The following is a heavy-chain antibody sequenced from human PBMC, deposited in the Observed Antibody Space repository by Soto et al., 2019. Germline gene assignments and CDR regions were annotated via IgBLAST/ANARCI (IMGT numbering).Heavy chain of an antibody. V-gene: IGHV1-18*01. Sequence: ASVKVSCKASGYTFTNYGISWIRQAPGQGLEWMGWLSVLNPNTHYAQKFQGRVTMTRDTSTTTAYLELRSLRSDDTAIYYCARERGKFYAHSSSDRSGGFDSWGQGTLVTVSS. J-gene: IGHJ4*02. D-gene: IGHD2-15*01. CDR2: LSVLNPNT. CDR1: GYTFTNYG. CDR3: ARERGKFYAHSSSDRSGGFDS.